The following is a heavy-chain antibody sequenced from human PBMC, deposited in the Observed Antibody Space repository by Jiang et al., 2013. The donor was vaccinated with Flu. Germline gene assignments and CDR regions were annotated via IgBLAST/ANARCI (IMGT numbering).Heavy chain of an antibody. Sequence: GSGLVKPSETLSLTCTVSGASISSHYWSWIRQPPGKGLEWIAYMYFSGSTKYSPSLKSRVTISLDTSKNQFSLKLSSVTAADTAVYYCARWAGGSRWFDYWGQGTLVTVSS. CDR3: ARWAGGSRWFDY. CDR2: MYFSGST. J-gene: IGHJ4*02. V-gene: IGHV4-59*08. CDR1: GASISSHY. D-gene: IGHD6-13*01.